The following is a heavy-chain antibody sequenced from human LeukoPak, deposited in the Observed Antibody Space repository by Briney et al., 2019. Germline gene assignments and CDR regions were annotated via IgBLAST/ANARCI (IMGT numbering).Heavy chain of an antibody. CDR1: GGSISSYY. V-gene: IGHV4-59*01. J-gene: IGHJ3*02. D-gene: IGHD3-3*01. Sequence: SETLSLTCTVSGGSISSYYWSWLRQPPGKGLEWIGYIYYSGSTNYNPSLKSRVTISVDTSKNQFSLKLSSVTAADTAVYYCARVRFLEWLSDQDDAFDIWGQGTMVTVSS. CDR3: ARVRFLEWLSDQDDAFDI. CDR2: IYYSGST.